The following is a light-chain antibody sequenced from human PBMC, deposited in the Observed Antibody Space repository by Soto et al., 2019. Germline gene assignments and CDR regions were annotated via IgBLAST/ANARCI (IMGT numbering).Light chain of an antibody. J-gene: IGLJ2*01. V-gene: IGLV2-11*01. CDR2: DVS. CDR3: CSYAGSHFL. Sequence: SALTQPRSVSGSPGQSVTISCTGTSNDVGGYNYVSWYQQHPGKAPKLMIYDVSQRPSGVPDRFSGSKSGNTASLTISGLQAEDEADYYCCSYAGSHFLFGGGTKLTVL. CDR1: SNDVGGYNY.